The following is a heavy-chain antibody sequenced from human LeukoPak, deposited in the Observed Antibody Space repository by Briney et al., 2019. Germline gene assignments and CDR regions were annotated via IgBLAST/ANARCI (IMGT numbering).Heavy chain of an antibody. V-gene: IGHV1-69*05. Sequence: AASVKVSCKASGGTFSSYAISWVRQAPGQGLEWMGGIIPIFGTANYAQKFQGRVTITTDESTSTAYMELSSLRSEDTAVYYCARGDSSGWYVPGYWGRGTLVTVSS. CDR1: GGTFSSYA. D-gene: IGHD6-19*01. CDR3: ARGDSSGWYVPGY. J-gene: IGHJ4*02. CDR2: IIPIFGTA.